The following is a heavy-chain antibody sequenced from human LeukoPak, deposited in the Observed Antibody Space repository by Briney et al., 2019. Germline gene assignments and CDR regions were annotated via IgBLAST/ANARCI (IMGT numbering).Heavy chain of an antibody. CDR2: IYYSGST. CDR3: AREPIYGSSGN. D-gene: IGHD2-2*01. J-gene: IGHJ4*02. V-gene: IGHV4-59*01. CDR1: GGSISSGY. Sequence: SETLSLTCTVSGGSISSGYWSWIRQPPGKGLEWIGYIYYSGSTNYNPSLKSRVTISVDRSKNQFSLRLSSVTAADTAVYFCAREPIYGSSGNWGQGTLVTVSS.